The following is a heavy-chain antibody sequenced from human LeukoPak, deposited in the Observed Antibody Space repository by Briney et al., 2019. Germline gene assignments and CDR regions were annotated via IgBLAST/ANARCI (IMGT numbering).Heavy chain of an antibody. CDR2: ISAYNGNT. Sequence: ASVKVSCKASGYTFTSYGISWVRQAPGQGLEWMGWISAYNGNTNYAQKLQGRVTMTTDTSTSTVYMELSSLRSEDTAVYYCARTGGSSWYDYWGQGTLVTVSS. J-gene: IGHJ4*02. CDR3: ARTGGSSWYDY. CDR1: GYTFTSYG. D-gene: IGHD6-13*01. V-gene: IGHV1-18*01.